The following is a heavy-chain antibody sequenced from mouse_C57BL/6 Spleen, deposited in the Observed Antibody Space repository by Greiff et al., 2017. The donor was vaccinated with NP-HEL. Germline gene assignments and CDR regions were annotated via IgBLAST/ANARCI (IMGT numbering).Heavy chain of an antibody. Sequence: VQLQQSGAELVRPGASVKLSCTASGFNIKDYYMHWVKQRPEQGLEWIGRIDPEDGDTEYAPKFQGKATMTADTSSNTADLQLSSLTSEDTAVYYCTPFRNWYFDVWGTGTTVTVSS. CDR3: TPFRNWYFDV. J-gene: IGHJ1*03. CDR2: IDPEDGDT. CDR1: GFNIKDYY. V-gene: IGHV14-1*01.